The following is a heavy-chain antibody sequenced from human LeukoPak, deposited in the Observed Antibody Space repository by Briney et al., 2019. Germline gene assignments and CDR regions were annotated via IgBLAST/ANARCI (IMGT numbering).Heavy chain of an antibody. CDR1: GFTFSSFG. V-gene: IGHV3-23*01. CDR3: AKSPGPRKFDP. Sequence: GGSLRLSCTTSGFTFSSFGMSWVRQAPGKGLEWVSAISGSGGSTYYADSVKGRFTISRDNSKNTLYLQMNSLRAEDTAVYYCAKSPGPRKFDPWGQGTLVTVSS. J-gene: IGHJ5*02. CDR2: ISGSGGST.